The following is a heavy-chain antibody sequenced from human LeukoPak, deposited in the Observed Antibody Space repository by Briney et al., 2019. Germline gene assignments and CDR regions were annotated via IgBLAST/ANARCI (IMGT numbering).Heavy chain of an antibody. CDR3: ARENCSGGSCYGVLYANHDAFDI. Sequence: PSETLSLTCTVSGGSISSYYWSWIRQPPGKGLEWIGYIYYSGSTYYNPSLKSRVTISVDTSKNQFSLKLSSVTAADTAVYYCARENCSGGSCYGVLYANHDAFDIWGQGTMVTVSS. J-gene: IGHJ3*02. CDR2: IYYSGST. V-gene: IGHV4-59*12. CDR1: GGSISSYY. D-gene: IGHD2-15*01.